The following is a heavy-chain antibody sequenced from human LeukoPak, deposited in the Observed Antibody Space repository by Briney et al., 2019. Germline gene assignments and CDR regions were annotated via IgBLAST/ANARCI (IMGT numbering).Heavy chain of an antibody. CDR3: ARGGEGATFNWFDP. J-gene: IGHJ5*02. CDR1: GGSFSGYY. Sequence: SETLSLTCAVYGGSFSGYYWSWIRQPPGKGLEWIGEINHSGGTNYNPSLKSRVTISVDTSKNQFSLKLSSVTAADTAVYYCARGGEGATFNWFDPWGQGTLVTVSS. CDR2: INHSGGT. V-gene: IGHV4-34*01. D-gene: IGHD1-26*01.